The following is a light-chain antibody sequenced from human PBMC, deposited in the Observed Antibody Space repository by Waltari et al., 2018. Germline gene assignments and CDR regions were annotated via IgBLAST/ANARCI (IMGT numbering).Light chain of an antibody. CDR3: EHNYGSAPYT. Sequence: DLVMSQTPAPLPVPLGERATTHCQYSQCDLYSPNDTNYRGGNQQRPGQPHKLIIYWASTRESRVPDRISGGGSVTDSAHTSSSLEADDMSVYYGEHNYGSAPYTFEQGTKLDI. J-gene: IGKJ2*01. V-gene: IGKV4-1*01. CDR1: QCDLYSPNDTNY. CDR2: WAS.